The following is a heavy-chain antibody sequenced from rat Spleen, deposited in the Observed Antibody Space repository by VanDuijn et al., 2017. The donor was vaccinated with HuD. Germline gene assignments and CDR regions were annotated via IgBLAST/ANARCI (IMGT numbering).Heavy chain of an antibody. D-gene: IGHD2-3*01. Sequence: EVQLVESDGGLVQPGRSLKLSCAASGFTLSDHYMAWVRQAPKKGLEWVATISYDGSSTYYRDSVKGRFTISRDNAKSTLYLQMDSLRSEDTATCYCAREADIPFHYFDYWGQGVMVTVSS. CDR1: GFTLSDHY. V-gene: IGHV5-7*01. CDR3: AREADIPFHYFDY. J-gene: IGHJ2*01. CDR2: ISYDGSST.